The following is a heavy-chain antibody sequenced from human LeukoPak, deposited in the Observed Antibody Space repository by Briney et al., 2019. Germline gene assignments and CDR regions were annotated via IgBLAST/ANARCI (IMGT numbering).Heavy chain of an antibody. V-gene: IGHV3-33*01. CDR1: GFIFSSYG. CDR3: ARDRGDGYNRFDY. D-gene: IGHD5-24*01. CDR2: IWYDGSSK. J-gene: IGHJ4*02. Sequence: PGGSLRLSCAASGFIFSSYGMHWVRQAPGKGLEWVAVIWYDGSSKYYEDSVKGRFPISRDNSKNTLYLQMHSLRAEDTAVYYCARDRGDGYNRFDYWGQGTLVTVSS.